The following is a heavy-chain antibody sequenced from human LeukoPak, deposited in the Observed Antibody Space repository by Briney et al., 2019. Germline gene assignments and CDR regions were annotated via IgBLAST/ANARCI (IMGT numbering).Heavy chain of an antibody. CDR1: GFTFSNYG. CDR2: IRYDGSNK. Sequence: PGGSLRLSCAASGFTFSNYGIHWVRQAPGKGLEWVAFIRYDGSNKYYADSVKGRFTISRDNSKNTLYLQMNSLRAEDTAVYYCAGTWYYYDSSGYLDYWGQGTLVTVSS. D-gene: IGHD3-22*01. V-gene: IGHV3-30*02. J-gene: IGHJ4*02. CDR3: AGTWYYYDSSGYLDY.